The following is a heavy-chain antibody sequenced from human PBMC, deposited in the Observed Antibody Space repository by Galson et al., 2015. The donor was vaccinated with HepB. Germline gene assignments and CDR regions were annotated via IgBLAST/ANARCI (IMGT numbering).Heavy chain of an antibody. CDR2: ISTYNGNT. CDR3: ARPLGSSTCYTRWCYYKYGMDV. Sequence: SVKVSCKASGYTFGNSGISWVRQAPGQGLEWMGRISTYNGNTDYAQKFQGRVTMTADTSTSTAYMELRSLKSDDTAVYYCARPLGSSTCYTRWCYYKYGMDVWGLGTAVTVSS. V-gene: IGHV1-18*01. J-gene: IGHJ6*02. CDR1: GYTFGNSG. D-gene: IGHD2-2*02.